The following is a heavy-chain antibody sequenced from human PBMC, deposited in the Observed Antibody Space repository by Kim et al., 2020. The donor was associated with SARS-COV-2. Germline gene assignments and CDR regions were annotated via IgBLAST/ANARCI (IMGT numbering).Heavy chain of an antibody. CDR3: ARGRAMIVARDAFDI. Sequence: SETLSLTCTVSGGSISSGDYYWSWIRQPPGKGLEWIGYIYYSGSTYYNPSLKSRVTISVDTSKNQFSLKLSSVTAADTAVYYCARGRAMIVARDAFDIWGQGTMVTVSS. V-gene: IGHV4-30-4*01. CDR1: GGSISSGDYY. D-gene: IGHD3-22*01. CDR2: IYYSGST. J-gene: IGHJ3*02.